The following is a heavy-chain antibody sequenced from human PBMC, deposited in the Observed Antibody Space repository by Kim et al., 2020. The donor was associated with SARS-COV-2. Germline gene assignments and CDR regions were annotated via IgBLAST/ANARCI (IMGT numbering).Heavy chain of an antibody. CDR1: GFTFSSYA. J-gene: IGHJ4*02. V-gene: IGHV3-23*01. Sequence: GGSLRLSCAASGFTFSSYAMSWVRQAPGKGLEWVSAISGSGGSTYYADSVKGRFTISRDNSKNTLYLQMNSLRAEDTAVYYCAKGVSGYGRPRVDYWGQGTLVTVSS. D-gene: IGHD5-12*01. CDR3: AKGVSGYGRPRVDY. CDR2: ISGSGGST.